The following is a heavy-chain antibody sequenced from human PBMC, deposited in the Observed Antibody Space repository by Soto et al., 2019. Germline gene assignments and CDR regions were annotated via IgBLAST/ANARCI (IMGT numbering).Heavy chain of an antibody. J-gene: IGHJ3*02. Sequence: QVQLQESGPGLVKPSQTLSLTCTVSGGSISSGGYYWSWIRQHPGKGLEWIGYIYYSGSTYYNPSLESRVTXXVXSXKNQFSLKLSSVTAADTAVYYCARGYVDTAPHAFDIWGQGTMVTVSS. V-gene: IGHV4-31*03. CDR1: GGSISSGGYY. D-gene: IGHD5-18*01. CDR3: ARGYVDTAPHAFDI. CDR2: IYYSGST.